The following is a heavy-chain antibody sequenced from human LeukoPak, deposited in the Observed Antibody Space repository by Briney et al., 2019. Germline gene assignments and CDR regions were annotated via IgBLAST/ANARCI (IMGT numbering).Heavy chain of an antibody. V-gene: IGHV3-9*01. Sequence: GGSLRLSCAASGFTFDDYAMHWVRQAPGKGLEWVSGISWNSGSIGYADSVKGRFTISRDNAKNSLYLQMNSLRAEDTALYYCAKDSTMAGTLFDYWGQGTLATVSS. J-gene: IGHJ4*02. D-gene: IGHD6-19*01. CDR3: AKDSTMAGTLFDY. CDR2: ISWNSGSI. CDR1: GFTFDDYA.